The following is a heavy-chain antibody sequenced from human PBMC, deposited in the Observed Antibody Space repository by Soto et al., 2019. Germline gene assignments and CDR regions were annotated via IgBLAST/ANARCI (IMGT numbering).Heavy chain of an antibody. CDR3: ARLLGQPESDSKNWDIVLMVYANDHERFDY. Sequence: GASVKVSCKASGYTFTSYAMHWVRQAPGQRLEWMGWINAGNGNTKYSQKFQGRVTITRDTSASTAYMELSSLRSEDTAVYYCARLLGQPESDSKNWDIVLMVYANDHERFDYWGQGTLVTVSS. V-gene: IGHV1-3*01. D-gene: IGHD2-8*01. J-gene: IGHJ4*02. CDR1: GYTFTSYA. CDR2: INAGNGNT.